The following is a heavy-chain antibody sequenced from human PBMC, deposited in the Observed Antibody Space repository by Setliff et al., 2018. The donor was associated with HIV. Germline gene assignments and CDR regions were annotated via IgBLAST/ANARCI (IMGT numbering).Heavy chain of an antibody. CDR1: GYTFNTYG. Sequence: ASVKVSCKASGYTFNTYGISWVRQAPGQGLEWMGWISPYNGDTRYAQSLQGRVTLTTGTSTNTAYMEMRTLRSDDTAVYYCVRGVTRDSSGYYRDEYFQYWGQGTLVTVSS. CDR2: ISPYNGDT. J-gene: IGHJ1*01. CDR3: VRGVTRDSSGYYRDEYFQY. D-gene: IGHD3-22*01. V-gene: IGHV1-18*01.